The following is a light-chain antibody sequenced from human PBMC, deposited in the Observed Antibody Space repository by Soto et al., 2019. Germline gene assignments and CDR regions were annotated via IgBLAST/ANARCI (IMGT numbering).Light chain of an antibody. CDR1: QDIRND. CDR3: LQYYNFSWT. CDR2: AAF. J-gene: IGKJ1*01. V-gene: IGKV1-6*01. Sequence: AIQVTQSPSSLSASVGDRVTIPCRASQDIRNDLAWYQQRPGQAPHLLIFAAFNLQSGVPSRFSGGGSGTHFTLTISGLQPDDFANYYCLQYYNFSWTFGQGTKVDIK.